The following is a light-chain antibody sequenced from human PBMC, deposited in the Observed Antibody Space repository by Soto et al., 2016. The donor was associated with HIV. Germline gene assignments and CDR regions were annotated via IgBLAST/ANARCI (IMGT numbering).Light chain of an antibody. CDR3: QVWDSTHDHYV. V-gene: IGLV3-21*03. Sequence: SYELTQPPSVSVAPGKTARITCGGNNIGTKSVHWYQQKPGQALVLVVYDDTDRPSGIPERFSASNSGNTATLTITRVEAGDEADYHCQVWDSTHDHYVFGTGTKVTVL. J-gene: IGLJ1*01. CDR1: NIGTKS. CDR2: DDT.